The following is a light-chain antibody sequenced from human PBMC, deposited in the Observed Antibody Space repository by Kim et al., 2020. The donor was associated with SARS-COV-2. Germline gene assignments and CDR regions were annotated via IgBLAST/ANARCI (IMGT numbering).Light chain of an antibody. CDR3: TTWDTSLNSQV. CDR2: RNN. J-gene: IGLJ2*01. CDR1: SDNVGNQG. V-gene: IGLV10-54*01. Sequence: HTATLTCTGNSDNVGNQGATWLQQHQCHPPKLLSFRNNNRPPGISERFSASRSGNTAFLTIAGLQPDDEADYYCTTWDTSLNSQVFGGGTKLTVL.